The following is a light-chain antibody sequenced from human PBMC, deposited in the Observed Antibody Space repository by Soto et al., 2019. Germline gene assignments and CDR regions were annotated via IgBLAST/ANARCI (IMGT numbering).Light chain of an antibody. CDR1: QSISSW. Sequence: DIQMTQSPSTLSASVGDRVTITCRASQSISSWLAWYQQKPGKAPKLLIYDASSFESGVPSRFSGSGSGTEFTLTISSLQPDDFATYYCQQYNSYSLFGQGTKLEIK. CDR3: QQYNSYSL. V-gene: IGKV1-5*01. CDR2: DAS. J-gene: IGKJ2*01.